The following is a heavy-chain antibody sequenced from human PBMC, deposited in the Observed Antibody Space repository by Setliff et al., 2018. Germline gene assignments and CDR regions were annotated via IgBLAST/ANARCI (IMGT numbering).Heavy chain of an antibody. CDR3: ARDEVNCSGTKCYSGFDS. CDR1: GFTFGSYW. CDR2: IKQDGSQK. D-gene: IGHD2-15*01. Sequence: GGSLRLSCAASGFTFGSYWMSWVRQAPGKGLEWVANIKQDGSQKYYADSVRGRFTISRDNARNSLYLQMNNLRAEDTAVYYCARDEVNCSGTKCYSGFDSWGQGTLVTVSS. J-gene: IGHJ4*02. V-gene: IGHV3-7*01.